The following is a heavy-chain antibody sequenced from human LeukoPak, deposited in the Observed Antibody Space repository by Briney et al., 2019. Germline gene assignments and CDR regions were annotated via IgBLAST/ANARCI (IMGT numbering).Heavy chain of an antibody. Sequence: PSETLSLTCAVYGGSLSGYYWSWIRQPPGKGLEWIGEINHSGSTNYNPSLKSRVTISVDTSKNQFSLKLSSVTAADTAVYYCARGGRITMVRGGLYYYGMDVWGQGTTVTVSS. CDR1: GGSLSGYY. D-gene: IGHD3-10*01. J-gene: IGHJ6*02. V-gene: IGHV4-34*01. CDR3: ARGGRITMVRGGLYYYGMDV. CDR2: INHSGST.